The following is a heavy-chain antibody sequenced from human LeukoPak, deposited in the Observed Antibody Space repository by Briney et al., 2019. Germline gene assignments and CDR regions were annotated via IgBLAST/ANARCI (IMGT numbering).Heavy chain of an antibody. CDR2: INPNGGAT. J-gene: IGHJ4*02. Sequence: EASVKVSCKASGYTSSGYYLHWVRQAPGQGLEWMGWINPNGGATNYAQKFQGRVAMTGDTSISTAYMELSGLRSDDTAVYYCSRGPARSQFDYWGQGTLVTVSS. V-gene: IGHV1-2*02. CDR1: GYTSSGYY. CDR3: SRGPARSQFDY. D-gene: IGHD1-14*01.